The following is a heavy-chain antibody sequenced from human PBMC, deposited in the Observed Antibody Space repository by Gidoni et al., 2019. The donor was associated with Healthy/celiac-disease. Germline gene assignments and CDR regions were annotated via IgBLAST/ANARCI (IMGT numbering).Heavy chain of an antibody. CDR3: ARDLHGGYDWEPYGMDV. D-gene: IGHD5-12*01. J-gene: IGHJ6*02. Sequence: QVQLVESGGGVVQPGRSLRLSCAASGCTFSRCAMHWVRQAPGKGLEWVAVISYYGSNKYYADSVKCRFTISRDNSKNTLYLQMNSLRAEDTAVYYCARDLHGGYDWEPYGMDVWGQGTTVTVSS. CDR2: ISYYGSNK. V-gene: IGHV3-30-3*01. CDR1: GCTFSRCA.